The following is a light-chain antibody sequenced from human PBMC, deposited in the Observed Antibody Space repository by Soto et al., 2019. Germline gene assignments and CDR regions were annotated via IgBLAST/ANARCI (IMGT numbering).Light chain of an antibody. V-gene: IGLV2-14*03. Sequence: QSALTQPASVSGSLGQSITISCTGTSSDIGGYNCVSWYQQHPGKVPKLIIYEVYNRPSGVSNRFSGSKSANTASLTISGLQADDEADYYCSSFTSSSTQVFGGGTQLTVL. CDR1: SSDIGGYNC. J-gene: IGLJ3*02. CDR2: EVY. CDR3: SSFTSSSTQV.